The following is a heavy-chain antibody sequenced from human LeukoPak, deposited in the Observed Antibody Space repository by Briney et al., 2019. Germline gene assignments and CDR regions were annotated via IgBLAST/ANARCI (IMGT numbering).Heavy chain of an antibody. J-gene: IGHJ4*02. CDR2: INPNSGGT. CDR1: GYTFTGYY. CDR3: ARSHVILTGYNDY. D-gene: IGHD3-9*01. Sequence: ASVKVSCKASGYTFTGYYMHWVRQAPGQGLERMGWINPNSGGTNYAQKFQGRVTMTRDTSISTAYMELSRLRSDDTAVYYCARSHVILTGYNDYWGQGTLVTVSS. V-gene: IGHV1-2*02.